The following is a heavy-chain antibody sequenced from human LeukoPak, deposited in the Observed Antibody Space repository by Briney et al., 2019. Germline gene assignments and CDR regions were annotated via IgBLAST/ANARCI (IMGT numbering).Heavy chain of an antibody. CDR1: GYTLTSYD. V-gene: IGHV1-8*03. D-gene: IGHD3-22*01. CDR3: AGGGYDSSGYFT. CDR2: MNTNSGNT. Sequence: ASVKVSCKASGYTLTSYDINWVRQATGQGLEWMGWMNTNSGNTGYAQKFQGRVTITRNTSISTAYMELSSLRSEDTAVYYCAGGGYDSSGYFTWGQGTLVTVSS. J-gene: IGHJ4*02.